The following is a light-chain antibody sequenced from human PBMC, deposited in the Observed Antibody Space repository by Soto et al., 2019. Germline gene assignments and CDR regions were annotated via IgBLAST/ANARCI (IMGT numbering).Light chain of an antibody. J-gene: IGKJ1*01. CDR3: QQCTSTPWT. CDR2: GAS. CDR1: QSVGSNY. Sequence: EIVLTQSPGTLSLSPGERATLSCRASQSVGSNYLAWYQQKPGQAPRLLIYGASSRATGIPDRFSGSGSGTDFTLTISRLETEDVAVYYCQQCTSTPWTFGQGTKVEIK. V-gene: IGKV3-20*01.